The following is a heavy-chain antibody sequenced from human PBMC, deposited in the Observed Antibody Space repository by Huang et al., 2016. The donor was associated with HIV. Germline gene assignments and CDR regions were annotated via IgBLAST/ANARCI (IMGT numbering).Heavy chain of an antibody. CDR2: INHSGRT. D-gene: IGHD3-9*01. CDR1: GGSFRNYF. J-gene: IGHJ4*02. V-gene: IGHV4-34*01. CDR3: ARVEINTLTGYFSSFDN. Sequence: QVHLQQWGAGLLKPSEALSLTCAVYGGSFRNYFWSWIRQPPGKGLEWIGEINHSGRTSYRPSLKSRVTISVDTSKNQFSRKLSSVTTADTAVYYCARVEINTLTGYFSSFDNWGQGTLVTVSS.